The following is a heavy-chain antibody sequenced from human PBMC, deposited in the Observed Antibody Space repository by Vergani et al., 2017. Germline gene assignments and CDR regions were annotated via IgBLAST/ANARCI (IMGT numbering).Heavy chain of an antibody. CDR2: ISSSSSYI. D-gene: IGHD2-2*01. V-gene: IGHV3-21*01. Sequence: EVQLVESGGGLVKPGGSLRLSCAASGFTFSSYSMNWVRQAPGKGLEWVSSISSSSSYIYYADSVKGRFTISSDNAKNSLYLQMNRLRAEDTAVYYCARRIVVVPAATPVAFDIWGQGTMVTVSS. J-gene: IGHJ3*02. CDR3: ARRIVVVPAATPVAFDI. CDR1: GFTFSSYS.